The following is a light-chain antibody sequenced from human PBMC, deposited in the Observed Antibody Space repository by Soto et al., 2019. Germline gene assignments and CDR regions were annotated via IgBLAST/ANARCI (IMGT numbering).Light chain of an antibody. V-gene: IGKV1-5*01. CDR1: QSVTNW. CDR2: DVS. Sequence: DIQMTQSPSTLSASVGERVTITCRASQSVTNWLAWYQQKPGKAPKLLIYDVSSLESGVPSRFSGRGSGTEFTLTITSLQPDDFATYYCQQYKRYSKTFGQGTKVDIK. CDR3: QQYKRYSKT. J-gene: IGKJ1*01.